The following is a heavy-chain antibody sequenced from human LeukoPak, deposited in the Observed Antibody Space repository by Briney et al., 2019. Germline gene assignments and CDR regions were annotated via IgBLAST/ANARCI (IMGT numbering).Heavy chain of an antibody. CDR1: GYTFTGYY. CDR3: ARDPNLDYFDY. CDR2: INPNRGGT. Sequence: ASVKVSCKASGYTFTGYYMHWVRQAPGQGLEWMGWINPNRGGTNYAQKFQGRVTMTRDTSISTAYMELSRLRSDDTAVYYCARDPNLDYFDYWGQGTLVTVSS. J-gene: IGHJ4*02. D-gene: IGHD1-1*01. V-gene: IGHV1-2*02.